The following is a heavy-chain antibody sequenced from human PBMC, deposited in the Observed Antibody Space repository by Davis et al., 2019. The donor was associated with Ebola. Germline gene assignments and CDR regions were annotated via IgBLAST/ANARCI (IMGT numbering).Heavy chain of an antibody. J-gene: IGHJ4*02. V-gene: IGHV3-11*01. CDR2: ISSSGSTI. CDR1: GFTFSDYY. Sequence: GESLKISCAASGFTFSDYYMSWIRQAPGKGLEWVSYISSSGSTIYYADSVKGRFTISRDNAKNSLYLQMNSLRAEDTAVYYCARAEPGERVPRILDYWGQGTLVTVSS. CDR3: ARAEPGERVPRILDY. D-gene: IGHD1-1*01.